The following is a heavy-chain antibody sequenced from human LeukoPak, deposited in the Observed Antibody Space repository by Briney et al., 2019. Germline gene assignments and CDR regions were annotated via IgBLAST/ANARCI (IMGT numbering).Heavy chain of an antibody. V-gene: IGHV4-4*09. Sequence: SETLSLTCTVSGGSISNYYWSWIRQPPGKGLEWIGHIYHSGSTNYNPSFKSRVTISVDTSKNHFSLELSSVTAADTAVYYCAKASGYYYDTYFDYWGQGTLVTVSS. J-gene: IGHJ4*02. CDR1: GGSISNYY. CDR2: IYHSGST. D-gene: IGHD3-22*01. CDR3: AKASGYYYDTYFDY.